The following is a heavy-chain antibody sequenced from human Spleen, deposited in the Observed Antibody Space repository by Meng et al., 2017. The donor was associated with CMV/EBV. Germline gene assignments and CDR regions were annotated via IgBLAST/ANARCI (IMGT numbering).Heavy chain of an antibody. J-gene: IGHJ5*02. V-gene: IGHV3-21*01. D-gene: IGHD3-3*01. CDR2: ISKSSDYI. Sequence: GESLKISCGASGMTFSDYSMDWLRQAPGKGLEWVSSISKSSDYIYYADSVKGRFTISRDNAQHSLYLQMDSLTAEDTAIYYCARDLPPYYDFWSGYLDLWGQGTLVTVSS. CDR3: ARDLPPYYDFWSGYLDL. CDR1: GMTFSDYS.